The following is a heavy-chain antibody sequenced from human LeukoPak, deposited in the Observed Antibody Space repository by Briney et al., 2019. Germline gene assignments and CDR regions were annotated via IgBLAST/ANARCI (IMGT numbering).Heavy chain of an antibody. J-gene: IGHJ5*02. D-gene: IGHD3-22*01. CDR3: ARANYDSSGYYQRLTWFDP. CDR2: IYYSGST. CDR1: GGSISSGDYY. Sequence: PSQTLSLTCTVSGGSISSGDYYWSWIRQPPGKGLEWIGYIYYSGSTYYNPSLKRRVTISVGTSKNQFSLKLSSVTAADTAVYYCARANYDSSGYYQRLTWFDPWGQGTLVTVSS. V-gene: IGHV4-30-4*01.